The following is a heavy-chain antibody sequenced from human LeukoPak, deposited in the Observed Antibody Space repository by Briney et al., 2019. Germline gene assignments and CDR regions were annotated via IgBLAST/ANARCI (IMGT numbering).Heavy chain of an antibody. CDR3: LRLLTQADY. D-gene: IGHD3-9*01. J-gene: IGHJ4*02. Sequence: SETLSLTCTVSGGSISSGSYYWSWIRQPAGKGLEWIGRIYTSGSTNYNPSLKSRVTISVDTSKNQFSLKLSSVTAADTAVYYCLRLLTQADYWGQGTLVTVSS. V-gene: IGHV4-61*02. CDR2: IYTSGST. CDR1: GGSISSGSYY.